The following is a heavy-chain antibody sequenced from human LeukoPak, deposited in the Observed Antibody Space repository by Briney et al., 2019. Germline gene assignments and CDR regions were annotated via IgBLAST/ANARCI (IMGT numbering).Heavy chain of an antibody. CDR2: ISAYNANA. J-gene: IGHJ6*03. Sequence: EASVKVSCKAFGYTFTSYGISWVRQAPGQGLEWMGWISAYNANANYAQKFLDRVTLTTDTSTSTAYMELRSLRSGDTAVYYCAREGRPFYYYYMDVWGKGTTVTISS. CDR1: GYTFTSYG. V-gene: IGHV1-18*01. D-gene: IGHD3-10*01. CDR3: AREGRPFYYYYMDV.